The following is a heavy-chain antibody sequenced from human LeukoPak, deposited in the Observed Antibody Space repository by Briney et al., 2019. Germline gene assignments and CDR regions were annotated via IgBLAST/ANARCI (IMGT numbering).Heavy chain of an antibody. CDR2: ISSSSSYI. V-gene: IGHV3-21*04. D-gene: IGHD3-10*01. Sequence: GGSLRLSCAASGFTFSSYSMNWVRQAPGKGLEWVSSISSSSSYIYYADSVKGRFTISRDSAKNSLYLQMNSLRAEDTAVYYCARDSPLWFGELNAFDIWGQGTMVTVSS. J-gene: IGHJ3*02. CDR3: ARDSPLWFGELNAFDI. CDR1: GFTFSSYS.